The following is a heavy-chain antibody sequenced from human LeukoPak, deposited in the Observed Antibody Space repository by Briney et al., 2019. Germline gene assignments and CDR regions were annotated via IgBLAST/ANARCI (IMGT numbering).Heavy chain of an antibody. Sequence: PSETLSLTCTVSGGSISSSSYYWAWIRQPPGKGLEWIVSMYYSGNTYYNPSLKSRVTISADTSKNQFSMKLSSVTAADTAVYYCGRCSSGSYNWFDRWGQGTLVTVSS. J-gene: IGHJ5*02. D-gene: IGHD1-26*01. CDR1: GGSISSSSYY. V-gene: IGHV4-39*01. CDR2: MYYSGNT. CDR3: GRCSSGSYNWFDR.